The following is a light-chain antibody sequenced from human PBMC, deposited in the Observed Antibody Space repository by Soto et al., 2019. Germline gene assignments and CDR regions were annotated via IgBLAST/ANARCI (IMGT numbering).Light chain of an antibody. Sequence: QSVLTQPPSVSGAPGQRVTISCTGSSSNIGAGYNVHWYQQVPGTAPKLLIYGDSNRPSGVPDRFSGSKSGTSASLAITGVRVEDEADYYCQSYDSRLSGWLFGGGTKLTVL. CDR2: GDS. J-gene: IGLJ3*02. CDR1: SSNIGAGYN. V-gene: IGLV1-40*01. CDR3: QSYDSRLSGWL.